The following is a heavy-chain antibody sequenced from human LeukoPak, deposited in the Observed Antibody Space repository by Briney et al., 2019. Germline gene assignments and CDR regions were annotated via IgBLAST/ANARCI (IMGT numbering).Heavy chain of an antibody. V-gene: IGHV3-21*01. CDR1: GFTFSSYS. CDR2: ISSSSSYI. Sequence: GGSLRLSCAASGFTFSSYSMNWVRQAPGKGLEWASSISSSSSYIYYADSVKGRFTISRDNAKNSLYLQMNSLRAEDTAVYYCARNYDSSGLLDYWGQGNLVTVSS. J-gene: IGHJ4*02. D-gene: IGHD3-22*01. CDR3: ARNYDSSGLLDY.